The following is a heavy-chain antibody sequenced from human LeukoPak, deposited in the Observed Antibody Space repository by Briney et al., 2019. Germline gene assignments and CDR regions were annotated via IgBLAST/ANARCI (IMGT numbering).Heavy chain of an antibody. CDR2: ISYSGST. J-gene: IGHJ4*02. Sequence: SETLSLTCTVSGGSISSSSYYWGWIRRPPGKGLEWIGSISYSGSTYYNPSLKSRVTISVDTFKNQFSLRLTSVTPADTAFYYCAGYYCGSTSCPGIDYWGQGTLVTVSS. D-gene: IGHD2-2*01. CDR3: AGYYCGSTSCPGIDY. CDR1: GGSISSSSYY. V-gene: IGHV4-39*07.